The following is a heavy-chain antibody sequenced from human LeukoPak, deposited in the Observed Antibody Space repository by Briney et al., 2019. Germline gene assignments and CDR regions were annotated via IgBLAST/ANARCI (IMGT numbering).Heavy chain of an antibody. Sequence: GGSLRLSCAASGFSFNYYSMNWVRQAPGKGLEWVSSISSSSTYIYYADSVKGRFTISRDNSKNTLYLQMNSLRAEDTAVYYCARDRSGGHRAAAGTGYYYGMDVWGQGTTVTVSS. J-gene: IGHJ6*02. D-gene: IGHD6-13*01. V-gene: IGHV3-21*01. CDR3: ARDRSGGHRAAAGTGYYYGMDV. CDR1: GFSFNYYS. CDR2: ISSSSTYI.